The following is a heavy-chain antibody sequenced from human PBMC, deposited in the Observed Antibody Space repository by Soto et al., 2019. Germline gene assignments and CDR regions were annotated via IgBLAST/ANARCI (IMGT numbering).Heavy chain of an antibody. D-gene: IGHD3-10*01. Sequence: SETLSLTCTVSGGSISSYYWSWIRQPPGKGLEWIGYIYYSGSTNYNPSLKSRVTISVDTSKNQFSLKLSSVTAADTAVYYCARVRYYGSGSYWGNYYYYYMDVWGKGTTVTVSS. CDR1: GGSISSYY. CDR3: ARVRYYGSGSYWGNYYYYYMDV. CDR2: IYYSGST. J-gene: IGHJ6*03. V-gene: IGHV4-59*01.